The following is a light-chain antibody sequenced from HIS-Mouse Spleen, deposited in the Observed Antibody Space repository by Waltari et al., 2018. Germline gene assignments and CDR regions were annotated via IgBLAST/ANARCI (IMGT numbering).Light chain of an antibody. Sequence: SYVLTQPPSVSVAPGKTARITCGGNNIGSKSVHWYQQKPGQAPVLVVYDDRDRPSGIPERFSGSNSGNTATLTISRVEAGDEADYYCQVWDSSSDQHVVFGGGTKLTVL. J-gene: IGLJ2*01. CDR1: NIGSKS. V-gene: IGLV3-21*03. CDR2: DDR. CDR3: QVWDSSSDQHVV.